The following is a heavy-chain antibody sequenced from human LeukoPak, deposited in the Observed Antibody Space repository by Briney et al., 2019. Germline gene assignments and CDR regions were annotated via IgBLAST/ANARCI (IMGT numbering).Heavy chain of an antibody. V-gene: IGHV3-21*01. CDR3: ARAYNWNDGAASY. Sequence: PGGSLRLSCAASGFTFSSYNVNWVRQAPGKGLEWVSSISSSSSYIYYSDSVKGRFTISRDNAKNSLYLQMNSLRAEDTAVYYCARAYNWNDGAASYWGQGTLVTVSS. D-gene: IGHD1-20*01. CDR2: ISSSSSYI. CDR1: GFTFSSYN. J-gene: IGHJ4*02.